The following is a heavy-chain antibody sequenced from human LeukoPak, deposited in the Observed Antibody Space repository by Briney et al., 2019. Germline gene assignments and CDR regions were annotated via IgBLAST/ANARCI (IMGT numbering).Heavy chain of an antibody. D-gene: IGHD5-18*01. CDR2: MIPIFSTA. V-gene: IGHV1-69*05. CDR1: LGTFSRYA. J-gene: IGHJ4*02. Sequence: GASVKVSCKPSLGTFSRYAISWVRQAPGQGLEWMGRMIPIFSTANYAQKFQGRVKITTDESPHTAYIELSSLRSEDTAVYYCARREEYSYGLVFDYWGQGTLVTVSS. CDR3: ARREEYSYGLVFDY.